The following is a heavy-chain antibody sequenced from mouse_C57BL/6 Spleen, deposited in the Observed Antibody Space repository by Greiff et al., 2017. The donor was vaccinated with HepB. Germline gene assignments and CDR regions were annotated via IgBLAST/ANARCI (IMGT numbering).Heavy chain of an antibody. D-gene: IGHD2-3*01. V-gene: IGHV7-3*01. CDR1: GFTFTDYY. Sequence: EVNVVESGGGLVQPGGSLSLSCAASGFTFTDYYMSWVRQPPGKALEWLGFIRNKANGYTTEYSASVKGRFTISRDNSQSILYLQMNALRAEDSATYYCARWDDGYSWFAYWGQGTLVTVSA. CDR2: IRNKANGYTT. J-gene: IGHJ3*01. CDR3: ARWDDGYSWFAY.